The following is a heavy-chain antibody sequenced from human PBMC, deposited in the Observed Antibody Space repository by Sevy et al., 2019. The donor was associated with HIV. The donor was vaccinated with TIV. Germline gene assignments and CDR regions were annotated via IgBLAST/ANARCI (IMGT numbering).Heavy chain of an antibody. CDR2: IHHRGES. J-gene: IGHJ3*02. Sequence: SETLSLTCTVSGDSIRSSVHFWAWIRQPPGKGLQWLGSIHHRGESYYNPSLRSRVTISVDTSKNQVSLNLNSMTAAETAVYFCARHCLHYFDNTGYGEAFDIWGQGSLVTVSS. D-gene: IGHD3-22*01. CDR3: ARHCLHYFDNTGYGEAFDI. V-gene: IGHV4-39*01. CDR1: GDSIRSSVHF.